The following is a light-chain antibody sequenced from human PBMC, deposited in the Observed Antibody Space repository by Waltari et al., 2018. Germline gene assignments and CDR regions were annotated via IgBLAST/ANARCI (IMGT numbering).Light chain of an antibody. CDR3: LVWDDTVKSRL. J-gene: IGLJ3*02. Sequence: QSVLTQPPSASGTPGQRVTISCSGNSFNVGNNYVYWYQRVPGTAPKLVLYKDSPRPSWVPDRFSGSKSGTSASLAISGLRAEDEADYYCLVWDDTVKSRLSGGGTKLTVL. CDR2: KDS. CDR1: SFNVGNNY. V-gene: IGLV1-47*01.